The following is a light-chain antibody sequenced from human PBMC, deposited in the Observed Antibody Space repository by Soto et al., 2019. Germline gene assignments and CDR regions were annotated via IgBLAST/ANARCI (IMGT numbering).Light chain of an antibody. V-gene: IGKV3-11*01. J-gene: IGKJ4*01. CDR1: QSVGTS. Sequence: EIVLTQSPATLSLSLGERATLSCRASQSVGTSLAWYQQKPGQAPRLLIYDVSNRAIGIPARFSGSGSGTDFTLTISSLEPEDFAVYYCQQRSNWPLTFGGGTKVEIK. CDR3: QQRSNWPLT. CDR2: DVS.